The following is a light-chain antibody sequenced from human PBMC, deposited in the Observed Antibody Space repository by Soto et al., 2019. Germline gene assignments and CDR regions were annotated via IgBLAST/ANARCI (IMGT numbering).Light chain of an antibody. V-gene: IGLV4-69*01. J-gene: IGLJ3*02. CDR1: GGHSDYA. CDR3: QAWGTGGV. CDR2: VTSDGSH. Sequence: QSVLTQSPSASASPGASVKLTCTLSGGHSDYAIARHQQQPEKGPRYLMKVTSDGSHTKGDGIPDRFSGSSSGADRYLTISSLRSDDEADYYCQAWGTGGVFGGGTKLTVL.